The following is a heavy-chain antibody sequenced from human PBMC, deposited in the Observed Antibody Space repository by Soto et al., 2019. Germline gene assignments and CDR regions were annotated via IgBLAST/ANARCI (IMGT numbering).Heavy chain of an antibody. Sequence: ASVKVSCKASGYSFTTFGISWVRQAPGQGLEWMGWISANSDSAKYAQNHQGRITVTTVTSTNKASMVLRSLRFDDTALYYCARKYFFSSRCYGPDYGGQGPLVTVS. CDR2: ISANSDSA. CDR1: GYSFTTFG. J-gene: IGHJ4*02. V-gene: IGHV1-18*01. CDR3: ARKYFFSSRCYGPDY. D-gene: IGHD2-2*01.